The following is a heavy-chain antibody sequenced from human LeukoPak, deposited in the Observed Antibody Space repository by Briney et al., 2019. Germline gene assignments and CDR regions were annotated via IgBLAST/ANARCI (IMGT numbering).Heavy chain of an antibody. CDR2: IIPIFGTA. D-gene: IGHD1-26*01. V-gene: IGHV1-69*01. CDR1: GSTFSSYA. CDR3: ARGEPYYYYMDV. Sequence: SVKVSCKASGSTFSSYAISWVRQAPGQGLEWMGGIIPIFGTANYAQKFQGRVTITADESTSTAYMELSSLRSEDTVVYYCARGEPYYYYMDVWGKGTTVTVSS. J-gene: IGHJ6*03.